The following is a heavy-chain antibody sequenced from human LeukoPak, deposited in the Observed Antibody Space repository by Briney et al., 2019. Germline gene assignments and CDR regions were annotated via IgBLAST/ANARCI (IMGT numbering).Heavy chain of an antibody. Sequence: SENLSLTCAVYGGSVSGYYWSLIRQPAGKGLEWIGEINHSGSTNYNPSLKSRVTISVDTSKNQFSLKLSSVTAADTAVYYCAREGYRSCSSTSCYLDYWGQGTLVTVSS. CDR3: AREGYRSCSSTSCYLDY. D-gene: IGHD2-2*01. CDR1: GGSVSGYY. J-gene: IGHJ4*02. CDR2: INHSGST. V-gene: IGHV4-34*01.